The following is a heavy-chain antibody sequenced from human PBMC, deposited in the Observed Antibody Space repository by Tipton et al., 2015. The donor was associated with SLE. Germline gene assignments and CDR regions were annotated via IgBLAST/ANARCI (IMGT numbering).Heavy chain of an antibody. CDR1: GDSMTDDPFF. D-gene: IGHD4-11*01. V-gene: IGHV4-61*02. CDR2: ISASGNT. CDR3: AREFLNPVTTVHYYFDL. J-gene: IGHJ2*01. Sequence: TLSLTCAVSGDSMTDDPFFYNWFRQPAGKGLEWIGRISASGNTNYNPSLKSRVTMSIDTSKNHFSLKLISVTAADTAVYYCAREFLNPVTTVHYYFDLWGRGTLVTVSS.